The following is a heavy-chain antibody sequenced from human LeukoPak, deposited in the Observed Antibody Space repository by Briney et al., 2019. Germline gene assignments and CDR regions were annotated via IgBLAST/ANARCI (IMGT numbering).Heavy chain of an antibody. D-gene: IGHD2-2*01. CDR1: GGTFSSYA. Sequence: PGASVKVSYKASGGTFSSYAISWVRQAPGQGLEWMGRIIPILGIANYAQRFQGRVTITADKSTSTAYMELSSLRSEDTAVYYCAREGAIVVVPAAPKNYYYYYGMDVWGQGTTVTVSS. V-gene: IGHV1-69*04. CDR3: AREGAIVVVPAAPKNYYYYYGMDV. J-gene: IGHJ6*02. CDR2: IIPILGIA.